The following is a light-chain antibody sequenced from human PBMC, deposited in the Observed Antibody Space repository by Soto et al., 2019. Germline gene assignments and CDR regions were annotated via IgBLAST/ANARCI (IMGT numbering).Light chain of an antibody. J-gene: IGLJ1*01. Sequence: QSVLTQPASVSGSPGQSIATSCTGTSSDVGGYNYVSWYQHHPGKAPKLMIYDVSNRPSGVSNRFSGSKSGNTASLTISGLQAEDEADYYCSSYTSSGTRLFGTGTKVTVL. CDR1: SSDVGGYNY. CDR2: DVS. CDR3: SSYTSSGTRL. V-gene: IGLV2-14*03.